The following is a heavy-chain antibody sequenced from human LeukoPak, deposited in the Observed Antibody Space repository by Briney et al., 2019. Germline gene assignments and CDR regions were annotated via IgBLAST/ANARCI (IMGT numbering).Heavy chain of an antibody. CDR2: IYYSGST. D-gene: IGHD3-3*01. J-gene: IGHJ3*02. Sequence: SETLSLTCTVSGVSVSSGSYYWSWIRQPPGKGLEWIGYIYYSGSTNYNPSLKSRVTISVDTSKNQFSLKLSSVTAADTAVYYCARGLRLLEWLTDAFDIWGQGTMVTVSS. V-gene: IGHV4-61*01. CDR1: GVSVSSGSYY. CDR3: ARGLRLLEWLTDAFDI.